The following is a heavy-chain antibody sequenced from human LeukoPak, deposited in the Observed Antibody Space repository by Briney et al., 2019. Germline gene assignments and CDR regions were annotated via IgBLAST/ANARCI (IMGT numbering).Heavy chain of an antibody. J-gene: IGHJ5*02. V-gene: IGHV3-23*01. Sequence: GGSLRLSCAASGFSFKTYAMSWVRQAPGKGLEWVSAISGSGGSTYYADSVKGRFTISRDNSKNTLYLQMNSLRAEDTAVYYCAKESYSSSSVVSNWFDPWGQGTLVTVSS. CDR2: ISGSGGST. D-gene: IGHD6-13*01. CDR3: AKESYSSSSVVSNWFDP. CDR1: GFSFKTYA.